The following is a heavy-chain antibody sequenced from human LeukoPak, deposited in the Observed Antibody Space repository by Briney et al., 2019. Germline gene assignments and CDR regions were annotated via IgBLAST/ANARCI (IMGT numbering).Heavy chain of an antibody. D-gene: IGHD2-8*01. J-gene: IGHJ4*02. CDR3: ARDRYCTNGVCYTFDY. V-gene: IGHV3-33*08. CDR2: IWYDGSNK. CDR1: GFSFSSYT. Sequence: GGSLRLSCLASGFSFSSYTMPWVRQAPGKGLEWVAVIWYDGSNKYYADSVKGRFTISRDNSKNTLYLQMNSLRAEDTAVYYCARDRYCTNGVCYTFDYWGQGTLVTVSS.